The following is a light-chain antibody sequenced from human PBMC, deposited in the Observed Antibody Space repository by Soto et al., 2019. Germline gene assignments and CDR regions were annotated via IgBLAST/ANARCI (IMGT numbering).Light chain of an antibody. Sequence: EIVFTQSPDTLSLSPGERATLSCRASQSVRSERLAWYQQKPGQAPRLLIYEASTRATGIPDRFSGSGSGTDFTLTISRLEPEDFAVYYCQHYGGSPRTFGQGTKVDNK. CDR3: QHYGGSPRT. CDR2: EAS. J-gene: IGKJ1*01. CDR1: QSVRSER. V-gene: IGKV3-20*01.